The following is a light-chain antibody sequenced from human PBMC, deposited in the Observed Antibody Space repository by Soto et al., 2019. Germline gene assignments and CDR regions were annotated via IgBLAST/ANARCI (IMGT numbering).Light chain of an antibody. Sequence: QSALTQPPSVSGSPGQSVTISCTGTSIDVGGYNYVSWYQQHPGKAPKPILYDVTERPSGVPDRFSGSKSGNTASLTISGLQAEDDADYHCCSYAGSYFFVFGTGTKLTVL. V-gene: IGLV2-11*01. J-gene: IGLJ1*01. CDR2: DVT. CDR3: CSYAGSYFFV. CDR1: SIDVGGYNY.